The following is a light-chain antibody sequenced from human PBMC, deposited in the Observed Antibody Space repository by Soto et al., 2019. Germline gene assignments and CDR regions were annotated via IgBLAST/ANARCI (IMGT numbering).Light chain of an antibody. Sequence: DIQMTQSPSSLSASVGSTFTVTCRASQSVSGWLSWYQQKQLKAPKFLIYKASTLKSGVPSRFSGSGSGTEFTLTISSLQPDDFATYYCQHYNSYSEAFGQGTTGDIK. V-gene: IGKV1-5*03. CDR2: KAS. CDR3: QHYNSYSEA. J-gene: IGKJ1*01. CDR1: QSVSGW.